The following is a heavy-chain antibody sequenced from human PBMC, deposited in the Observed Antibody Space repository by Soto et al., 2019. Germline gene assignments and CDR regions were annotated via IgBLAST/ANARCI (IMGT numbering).Heavy chain of an antibody. V-gene: IGHV1-58*01. CDR3: AAAPLDIVVVPGFYGMDV. CDR1: GFTFTSSA. Sequence: SVKVSCNASGFTFTSSAEQWVRQARGQRLEWIGWIVVGSGNTNYAQKFQERVTITRDMSTSTAYMELSSLRSEDTAVYYCAAAPLDIVVVPGFYGMDVWGQGTTVTVSS. J-gene: IGHJ6*02. D-gene: IGHD2-2*03. CDR2: IVVGSGNT.